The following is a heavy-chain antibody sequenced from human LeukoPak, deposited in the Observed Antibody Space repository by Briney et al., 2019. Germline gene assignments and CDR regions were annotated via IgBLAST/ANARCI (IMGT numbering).Heavy chain of an antibody. Sequence: SVKVSCKPSGGTFNNSAISWVRQAPGQGLEWLGGIMPLFGTAGYAQKFQGRVTITKDESTRTVYLELTSLTSDDTAVYYCARELVGATIKGVRVCDYWGQGTLVTVSS. CDR1: GGTFNNSA. CDR2: IMPLFGTA. J-gene: IGHJ4*02. V-gene: IGHV1-69*05. CDR3: ARELVGATIKGVRVCDY. D-gene: IGHD1-26*01.